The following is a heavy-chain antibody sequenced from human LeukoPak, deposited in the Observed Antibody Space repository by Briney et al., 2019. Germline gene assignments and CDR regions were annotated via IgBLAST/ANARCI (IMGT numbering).Heavy chain of an antibody. CDR1: GFTVSSNY. CDR3: AKDFGRNLGGPGY. J-gene: IGHJ4*02. V-gene: IGHV3-53*05. Sequence: GGSLRLSCAASGFTVSSNYMSWVRQAPGKGLEWVSVIYSGGSTYYADSVKGRFTISRDNSKNTLYLQMNSLRAEDTAVYYCAKDFGRNLGGPGYWGRGTLVIVS. D-gene: IGHD3-10*01. CDR2: IYSGGST.